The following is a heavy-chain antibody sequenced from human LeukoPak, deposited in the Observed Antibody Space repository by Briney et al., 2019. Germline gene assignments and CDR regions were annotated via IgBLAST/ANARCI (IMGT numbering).Heavy chain of an antibody. CDR1: GFTFNRYW. CDR3: ATKQGDY. J-gene: IGHJ4*02. V-gene: IGHV3-7*01. CDR2: ITPDGSAK. Sequence: GGSLRLSCAASGFTFNRYWMIWVRQAPGKGLEWVANITPDGSAKYYVDSVKGRFTISRDNAKKSLYLQMNSLRAEDTAVYYCATKQGDYWGQGTLVTVSS.